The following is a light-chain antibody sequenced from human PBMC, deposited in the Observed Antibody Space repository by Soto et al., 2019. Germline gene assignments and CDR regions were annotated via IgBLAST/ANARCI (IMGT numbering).Light chain of an antibody. V-gene: IGLV2-23*01. J-gene: IGLJ2*01. CDR3: CSYAGISIVV. Sequence: QSVLTQPASVSGSPGQSITISCTGTRSDVGNYNLVSWYQQLPGKAPKLLIYEGSKRPSGVSNRFSGSKSGNTASLTISGLQAEDEADYFCCSYAGISIVVFGGGTKVTVL. CDR2: EGS. CDR1: RSDVGNYNL.